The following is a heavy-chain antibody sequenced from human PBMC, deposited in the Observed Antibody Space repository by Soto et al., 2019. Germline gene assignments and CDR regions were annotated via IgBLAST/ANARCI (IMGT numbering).Heavy chain of an antibody. V-gene: IGHV3-23*01. CDR2: IGGSGETT. CDR3: VKDMVRGVTAHAFDI. J-gene: IGHJ3*02. Sequence: PGGSLRLSCAASGFPFSTTDMSWVRQAPGKGLEWVSTIGGSGETTYYADSVKGRFTISRDNSKNTLYLQMSSLRAEDTAVYYCVKDMVRGVTAHAFDIWGQGTMVTVSS. D-gene: IGHD3-10*01. CDR1: GFPFSTTD.